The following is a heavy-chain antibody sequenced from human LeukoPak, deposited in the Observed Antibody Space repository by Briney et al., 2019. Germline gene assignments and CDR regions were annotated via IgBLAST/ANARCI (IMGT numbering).Heavy chain of an antibody. CDR1: GGTFSSYA. Sequence: SVKVSCKASGGTFSSYAISWVRQAPGQGLEWMGGIIPIFGTANYAQKFQGRVTTTADESTSTAYMELSSLRSEDTAVYYCAAGLVHLEPPEEEIYYYYYMDVWGKGTTVTISS. V-gene: IGHV1-69*13. J-gene: IGHJ6*03. D-gene: IGHD1-1*01. CDR2: IIPIFGTA. CDR3: AAGLVHLEPPEEEIYYYYYMDV.